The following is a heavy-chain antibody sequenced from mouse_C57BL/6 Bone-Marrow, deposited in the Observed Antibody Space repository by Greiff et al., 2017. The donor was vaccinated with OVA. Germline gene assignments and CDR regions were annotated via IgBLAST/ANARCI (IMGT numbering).Heavy chain of an antibody. CDR2: IDPENGDT. CDR1: GFTFTDDY. CDR3: SSPCGNYKSYFDY. J-gene: IGHJ2*01. D-gene: IGHD2-1*01. Sequence: VQLQQSGAELVRPGASVKLSCTASGFTFTDDYMHWVKQRPEQGLEWIGWIDPENGDTEYASKFQGKATITADTSSNTAYLQLSSLTSEDSAVYYCSSPCGNYKSYFDYGGRGTTLTVTA. V-gene: IGHV14-4*01.